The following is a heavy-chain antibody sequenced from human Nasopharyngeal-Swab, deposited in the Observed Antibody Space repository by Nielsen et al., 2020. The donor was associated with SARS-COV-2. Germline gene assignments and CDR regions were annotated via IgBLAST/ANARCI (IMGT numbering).Heavy chain of an antibody. D-gene: IGHD3-22*01. Sequence: ASVKVSCKASGYAFTKYAMNWVRQAPGQGLEWMGWINTNTGTPTYAQGFTGRFVFSLDTSVSTAYLQISSLKPEDTGVYYCARGRGSCGYYPTDYWGQGTLVTVSS. CDR3: ARGRGSCGYYPTDY. CDR1: GYAFTKYA. V-gene: IGHV7-4-1*02. CDR2: INTNTGTP. J-gene: IGHJ4*02.